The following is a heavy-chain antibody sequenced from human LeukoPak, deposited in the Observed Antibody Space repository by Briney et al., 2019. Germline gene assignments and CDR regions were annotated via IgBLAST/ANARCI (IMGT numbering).Heavy chain of an antibody. Sequence: ASVKVSCKSSGYTFTGYYMHWVRQAPGQGLEWMGWINPNSGGTNYAQKFQGRVTMTRDTSISTAYMELSRLRSDDTAVYYCARGRNYYDSSGYRGMDVWGQGTTVSVSS. D-gene: IGHD3-22*01. CDR3: ARGRNYYDSSGYRGMDV. V-gene: IGHV1-2*02. J-gene: IGHJ6*02. CDR2: INPNSGGT. CDR1: GYTFTGYY.